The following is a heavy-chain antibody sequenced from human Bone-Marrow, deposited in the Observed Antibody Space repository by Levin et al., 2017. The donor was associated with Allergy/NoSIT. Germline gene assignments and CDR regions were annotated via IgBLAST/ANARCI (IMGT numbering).Heavy chain of an antibody. CDR3: GREAHFYRAGPVDY. CDR2: INDSGST. Sequence: PGGSLRLSCAVEGESLSGHFWTWVRQTPGRVMEWMGEINDSGSTNYNPALKSRVSMSVDLIKKRILLTLTAMTAADTAVYYCGREAHFYRAGPVDYWAPGALVAVSS. J-gene: IGHJ4*02. CDR1: GESLSGHF. D-gene: IGHD3-10*01. V-gene: IGHV4-34*01.